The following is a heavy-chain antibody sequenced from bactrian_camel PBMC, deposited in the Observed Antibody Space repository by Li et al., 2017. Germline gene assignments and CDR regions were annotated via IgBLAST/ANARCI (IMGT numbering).Heavy chain of an antibody. J-gene: IGHJ4*01. D-gene: IGHD6*01. Sequence: VQLVESGGGLVQPGGSLVLSCAASGFTFSTYAMSWVRQAPGKGLEWVSLISSSGGSTLYADSVKGRFTISRDNAKNTLYLQLNSLKTEDTAMYFCGKVLASNWQRVGHYWGQGTQVTVS. V-gene: IGHV3S31*01. CDR1: GFTFSTYA. CDR2: ISSSGGST. CDR3: GKVLASNWQRVGHY.